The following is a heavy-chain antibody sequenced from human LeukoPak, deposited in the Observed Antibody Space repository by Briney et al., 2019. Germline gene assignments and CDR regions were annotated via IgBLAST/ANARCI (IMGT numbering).Heavy chain of an antibody. CDR3: AKAMSTDHYDSRGFYRVDFDS. D-gene: IGHD3-22*01. CDR2: LTNSGGSGGVT. Sequence: GGSLRLSCAASGFTFSTYAMSWVRQAPGKGLEWVSALTNSGGSGGVTYYADSVKGRFIISRGNSKSTLYLQLSSLRAEDTAVYYCAKAMSTDHYDSRGFYRVDFDSWGQGTLVTVSS. CDR1: GFTFSTYA. V-gene: IGHV3-23*01. J-gene: IGHJ4*02.